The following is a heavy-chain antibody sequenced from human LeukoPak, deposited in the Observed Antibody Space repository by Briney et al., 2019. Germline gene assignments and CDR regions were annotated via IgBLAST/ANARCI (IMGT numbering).Heavy chain of an antibody. J-gene: IGHJ4*02. Sequence: RPGGSLRLSCAASGFTFSSYSMNWVRQAPGKGLEWVSSISSSSSYIYYADSVKGRFTISRDNAKNSLYLQMNSLRAEDTAVYYCARDDWLLHYFDYWGQGTLVTVSS. CDR2: ISSSSSYI. V-gene: IGHV3-21*01. CDR1: GFTFSSYS. CDR3: ARDDWLLHYFDY. D-gene: IGHD3-9*01.